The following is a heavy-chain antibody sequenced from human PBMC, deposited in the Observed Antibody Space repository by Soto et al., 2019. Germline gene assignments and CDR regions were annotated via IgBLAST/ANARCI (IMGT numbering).Heavy chain of an antibody. J-gene: IGHJ6*04. CDR1: GYSFTSYW. V-gene: IGHV5-51*01. Sequence: GESLKISCKGSGYSFTSYWIGWVRQMPGKGLEWMGIIYPGDSDTRYSPSFQGQVTISADKSISTAYLQWSSLKASDTAMYYFARHLEYSSSSGLRPGGVYYYLIDVWGKGTTVIVSS. CDR3: ARHLEYSSSSGLRPGGVYYYLIDV. D-gene: IGHD6-6*01. CDR2: IYPGDSDT.